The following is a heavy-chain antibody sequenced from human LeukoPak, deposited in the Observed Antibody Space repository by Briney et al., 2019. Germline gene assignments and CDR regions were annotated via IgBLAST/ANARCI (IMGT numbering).Heavy chain of an antibody. V-gene: IGHV4-34*01. CDR1: GGSFSDYY. CDR3: ARQPLPVVPAAKGKAPAFGYMDV. D-gene: IGHD2-2*01. Sequence: SSETVSLTCAVYGGSFSDYYWRGMRQPPGKGLEWIGEINHSGSTNYIPSLKSRDTTSVDTSTNPFSLKLSSVTAADTDVYYCARQPLPVVPAAKGKAPAFGYMDVWGKGTAVTVSS. CDR2: INHSGST. J-gene: IGHJ6*03.